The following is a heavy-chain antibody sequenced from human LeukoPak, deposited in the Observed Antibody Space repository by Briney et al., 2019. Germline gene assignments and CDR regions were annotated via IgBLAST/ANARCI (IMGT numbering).Heavy chain of an antibody. CDR2: MNPDSGDT. D-gene: IGHD7-27*01. CDR1: GYTFTTYE. J-gene: IGHJ4*02. CDR3: ARGVWAPFDS. Sequence: ASVKVSCKASGYTFTTYEIDWVRQAPGQGLEWMGWMNPDSGDTGYAQRFQGRVSMTRDTSITTAYMELSSLISEDTAVYYCARGVWAPFDSWGQGTLVSVSS. V-gene: IGHV1-8*01.